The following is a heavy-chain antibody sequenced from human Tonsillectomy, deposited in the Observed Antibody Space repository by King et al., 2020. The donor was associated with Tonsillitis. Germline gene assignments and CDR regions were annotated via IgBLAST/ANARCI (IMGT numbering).Heavy chain of an antibody. CDR3: AREYDMFTSSAEHENFDY. Sequence: VQLVESGGGLVKPGGPLTLSCAASGFTFSTYSMNWVRKAPGKGLEGVAYISRSRSHLYYADSVKGRFPISRDNAKNSLYLQMNSLRAEDTAVYYCAREYDMFTSSAEHENFDYWGQGTLVTVSS. CDR1: GFTFSTYS. D-gene: IGHD3-9*01. J-gene: IGHJ4*02. V-gene: IGHV3-21*01. CDR2: ISRSRSHL.